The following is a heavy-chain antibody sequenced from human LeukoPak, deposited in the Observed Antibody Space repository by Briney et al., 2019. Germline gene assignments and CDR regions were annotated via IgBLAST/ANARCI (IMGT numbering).Heavy chain of an antibody. V-gene: IGHV3-23*01. D-gene: IGHD3-22*01. Sequence: PGGSLRLSCAASGFTFSSYAMSWVRQAPGKGLEWVSAISGSGGSTYYADSVKGRFTISRDNSKNTLYLQMNSLRAEDTAVYYCAKGEYYDSSGYYYVGGAFDIWGQGTMVTVSS. CDR3: AKGEYYDSSGYYYVGGAFDI. J-gene: IGHJ3*02. CDR2: ISGSGGST. CDR1: GFTFSSYA.